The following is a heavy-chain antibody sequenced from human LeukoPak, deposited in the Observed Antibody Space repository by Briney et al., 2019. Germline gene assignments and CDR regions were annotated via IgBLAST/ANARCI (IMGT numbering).Heavy chain of an antibody. Sequence: GGSLRLSCAASGFTFSSYAMSWVRQAPGKGLEWVSSISSSSSYIYYADSVKGRFTISRDNAKNSLYLQMNSLRAEDTAVYYCARENIAARPFADYWGQGTLVTVSS. CDR3: ARENIAARPFADY. CDR2: ISSSSSYI. V-gene: IGHV3-21*01. J-gene: IGHJ4*02. CDR1: GFTFSSYA. D-gene: IGHD6-6*01.